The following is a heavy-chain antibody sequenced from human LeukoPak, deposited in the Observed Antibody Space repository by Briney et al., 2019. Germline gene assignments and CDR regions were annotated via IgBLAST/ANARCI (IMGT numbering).Heavy chain of an antibody. J-gene: IGHJ4*02. CDR1: GDSISNYY. CDR3: ARTTAYYNSGWADFDS. V-gene: IGHV4-4*07. D-gene: IGHD6-19*01. Sequence: KASETLSLTCSVSGDSISNYYWSWIRQPAGKGLEYIGRIDTSGSTNYNPSLKSRVTMSVDTSKNQFSLKLNSVAAADTAMYYCARTTAYYNSGWADFDSWGQGTLVIVSA. CDR2: IDTSGST.